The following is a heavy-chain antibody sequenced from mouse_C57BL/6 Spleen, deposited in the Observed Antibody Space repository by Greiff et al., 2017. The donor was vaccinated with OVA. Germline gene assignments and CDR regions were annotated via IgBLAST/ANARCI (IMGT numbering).Heavy chain of an antibody. CDR3: ARSGGVVAPTAYFDV. J-gene: IGHJ1*03. CDR2: ISSGSSTI. CDR1: GFTFSDYG. D-gene: IGHD1-1*01. V-gene: IGHV5-17*01. Sequence: EVQLVESGGGLVKPGGSLKLSCAASGFTFSDYGMHWVRQAPEKGLEWVAYISSGSSTIYYADTVKGRFTISRDNAKNTLFLQMTSLRSEDTAMYYCARSGGVVAPTAYFDVWGTGTTVTVSS.